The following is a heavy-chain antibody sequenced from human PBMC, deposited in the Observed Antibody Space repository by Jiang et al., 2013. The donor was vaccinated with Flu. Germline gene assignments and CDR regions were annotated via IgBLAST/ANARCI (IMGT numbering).Heavy chain of an antibody. D-gene: IGHD6-19*01. V-gene: IGHV1-18*01. CDR1: GYTFTSYG. CDR2: ISAYNGNT. J-gene: IGHJ4*02. CDR3: ARESGVAVAGTPGGY. Sequence: KKPGASVKVSCKASGYTFTSYGISWVRQAPGQGLEWMGWISAYNGNTNYAQKLQGRVTMTTDTSTSTAYMELRSLRSDDTAVYYCARESGVAVAGTPGGYWGQGTLVTVSS.